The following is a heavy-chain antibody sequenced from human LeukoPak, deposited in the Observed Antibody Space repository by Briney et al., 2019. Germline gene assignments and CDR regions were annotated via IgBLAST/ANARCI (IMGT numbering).Heavy chain of an antibody. D-gene: IGHD2-2*01. J-gene: IGHJ4*02. Sequence: SETLSLTCAVYGGPFSGYYWSWIRQPPGKGLEWIGEINHSGSTNYNPSLKSRVTISVDTSKNQFSLKLSSVTAADTAVYYCARVLPGGSSTPFDYWGQGTLVTVSS. V-gene: IGHV4-34*01. CDR2: INHSGST. CDR1: GGPFSGYY. CDR3: ARVLPGGSSTPFDY.